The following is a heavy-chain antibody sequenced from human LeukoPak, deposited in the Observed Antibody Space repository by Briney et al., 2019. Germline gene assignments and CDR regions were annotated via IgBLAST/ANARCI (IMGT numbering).Heavy chain of an antibody. CDR2: ISYDGSNK. V-gene: IGHV3-30-3*01. CDR1: GFTFSSYA. D-gene: IGHD2-2*01. J-gene: IGHJ4*02. CDR3: ARELYCSSTSCYAGTFDY. Sequence: GGSLRLSCAASGFTFSSYAMHWVRQAPGKGLECVAVISYDGSNKYYADSVKGRFTISRDNSKNTLYLQMNSLRAEDTAVYYCARELYCSSTSCYAGTFDYWGQGTLVTVSS.